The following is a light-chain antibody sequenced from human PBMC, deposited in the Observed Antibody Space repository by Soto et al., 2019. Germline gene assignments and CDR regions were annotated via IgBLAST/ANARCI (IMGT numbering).Light chain of an antibody. V-gene: IGKV1-39*01. J-gene: IGKJ5*01. Sequence: DIQMTQSPSSLSASVGDRITITCRASESISTYLNWYQQKPGKAPKVLIYTASNLQRGVPSRFSGSGSGTDFTLSISSLQPEDFAIYYCQQSYSSPITFGQGTQLEIK. CDR1: ESISTY. CDR2: TAS. CDR3: QQSYSSPIT.